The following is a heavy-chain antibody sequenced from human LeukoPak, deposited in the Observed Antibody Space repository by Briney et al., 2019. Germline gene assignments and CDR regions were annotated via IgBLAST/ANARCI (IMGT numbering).Heavy chain of an antibody. CDR3: ASNGVLRFLEWFFDY. J-gene: IGHJ4*02. V-gene: IGHV3-48*01. CDR1: GFTFSSYS. Sequence: PGGSLRLSCAASGFTFSSYSMNWVRQAPGKGLEWVSYISSSSSTIYYADSVKGRFTISRDNAKNSLYLQMNSLRAEDTAVYYCASNGVLRFLEWFFDYWGQGTLVTVSS. CDR2: ISSSSSTI. D-gene: IGHD3-3*01.